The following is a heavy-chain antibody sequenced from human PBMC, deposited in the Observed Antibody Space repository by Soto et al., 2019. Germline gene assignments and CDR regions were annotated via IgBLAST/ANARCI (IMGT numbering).Heavy chain of an antibody. CDR1: EFTFINYA. J-gene: IGHJ4*02. D-gene: IGHD3-22*01. V-gene: IGHV3-23*01. CDR3: AKNPGYYYDSTGYHFDY. Sequence: GGSLRLSCAASEFTFINYAMSWVRQAPGKGLEWVSAISYGGGTTYYADSVKGRFTISRDNSKNTLYLQMNSLRAEDTAVYYCAKNPGYYYDSTGYHFDYWGQGTLVTVSS. CDR2: ISYGGGTT.